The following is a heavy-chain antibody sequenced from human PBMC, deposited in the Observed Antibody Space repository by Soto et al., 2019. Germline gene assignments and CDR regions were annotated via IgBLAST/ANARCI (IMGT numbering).Heavy chain of an antibody. CDR3: ARDLWGYCGTDCYPLDV. V-gene: IGHV4-59*01. J-gene: IGHJ6*02. D-gene: IGHD2-21*02. CDR1: GGSISGYY. Sequence: SETLSVTCTVSGGSISGYYWSWSRQPPGKGLEWIGYMYSTGSTVYNPSFKSRVTISVDTSKNQFSLKLNSVTAADTAVYYCARDLWGYCGTDCYPLDVWGQGTTVTIS. CDR2: MYSTGST.